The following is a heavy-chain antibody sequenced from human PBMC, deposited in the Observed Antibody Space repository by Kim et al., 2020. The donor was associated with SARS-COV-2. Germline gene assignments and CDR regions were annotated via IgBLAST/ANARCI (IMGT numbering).Heavy chain of an antibody. J-gene: IGHJ4*02. Sequence: YAQGFTGRFVFSLDTSVSTAYLQISSLKAEDTAVYYCARIMVRGVNHFDYWGQGTLVTVSS. V-gene: IGHV7-4-1*02. CDR3: ARIMVRGVNHFDY. D-gene: IGHD3-10*01.